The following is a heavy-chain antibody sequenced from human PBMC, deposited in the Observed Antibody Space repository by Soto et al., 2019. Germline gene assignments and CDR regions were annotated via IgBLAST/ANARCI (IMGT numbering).Heavy chain of an antibody. D-gene: IGHD6-19*01. V-gene: IGHV3-48*03. J-gene: IGHJ1*01. CDR1: GFTFSSRE. CDR2: ISSSGNTI. Sequence: PGGSLRLSCVVSGFTFSSREMNWVRQAPGKGLEWVSYISSSGNTIYYADSVKGRFTISRDNSKNTLYLQMNSLRAEDTAVYYCAKEPVAVVRAYFQHWGQGTLVTVSS. CDR3: AKEPVAVVRAYFQH.